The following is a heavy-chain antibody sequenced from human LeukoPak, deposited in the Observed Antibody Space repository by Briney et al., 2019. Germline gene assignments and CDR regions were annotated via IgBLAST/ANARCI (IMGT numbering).Heavy chain of an antibody. J-gene: IGHJ5*02. CDR3: ARHTKSIAAAGTRGWFDP. V-gene: IGHV4-59*08. Sequence: PSETLSLTCTVSGGSISSYYWSWIRQPPGKGLEWIGYIYYSGSTNYNPSLKSRVTISVDTSKNQFSLKLSSATAADTAVYYCARHTKSIAAAGTRGWFDPWGQGTLVTVSS. CDR1: GGSISSYY. CDR2: IYYSGST. D-gene: IGHD6-13*01.